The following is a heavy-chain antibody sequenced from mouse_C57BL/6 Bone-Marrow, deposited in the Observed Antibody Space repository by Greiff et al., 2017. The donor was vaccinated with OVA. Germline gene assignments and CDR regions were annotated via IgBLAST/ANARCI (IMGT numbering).Heavy chain of an antibody. D-gene: IGHD1-1*01. Sequence: QVQLQQSGAVLVRPGASVTLSCKASGYTFTDYEMHWVKQTPVHGLEWIGAIDPETGGTAYNQKFKGKAILTADKSSSTAYMELRSLTSEDSAVYYCTRWADYYGSSPFDYWGQGTTLTVSS. J-gene: IGHJ2*01. CDR1: GYTFTDYE. CDR2: IDPETGGT. CDR3: TRWADYYGSSPFDY. V-gene: IGHV1-15*01.